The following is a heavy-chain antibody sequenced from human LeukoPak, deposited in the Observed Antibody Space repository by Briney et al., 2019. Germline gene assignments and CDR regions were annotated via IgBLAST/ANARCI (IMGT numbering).Heavy chain of an antibody. J-gene: IGHJ4*02. CDR1: GFTFNNYW. D-gene: IGHD1-26*01. CDR2: IKQDGSEI. CDR3: ARAHFPPRGVGAPRRFDY. V-gene: IGHV3-7*03. Sequence: PGGSLRLSCAASGFTFNNYWMSWVRQAPGKGLEWVANIKQDGSEIYYVDSVKGRFTISRDNTKNSVYLQMNSLRAEDTAVYYCARAHFPPRGVGAPRRFDYWGQGTLVTVSS.